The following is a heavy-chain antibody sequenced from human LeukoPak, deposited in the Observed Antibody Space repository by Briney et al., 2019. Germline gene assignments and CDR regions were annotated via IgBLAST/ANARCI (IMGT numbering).Heavy chain of an antibody. V-gene: IGHV4-38-2*02. J-gene: IGHJ5*02. CDR3: ARDPRLRNNWFDP. CDR2: IYHSGST. Sequence: NPSETLSLTCTVSGYSISSGYYWGWIRQPPGKGLEWIGSIYHSGSTYYDPSLKSRVTISVDTSKNQFSLKLSSVTAADTAVYYCARDPRLRNNWFDPWGQGTLVTVSS. D-gene: IGHD4-17*01. CDR1: GYSISSGYY.